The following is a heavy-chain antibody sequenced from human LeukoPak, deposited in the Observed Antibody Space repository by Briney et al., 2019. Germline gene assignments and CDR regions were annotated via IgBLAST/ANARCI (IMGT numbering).Heavy chain of an antibody. J-gene: IGHJ5*02. CDR2: IYTSGST. CDR1: GGSISSYY. CDR3: AREVSSGWFNWFDP. Sequence: SETLSLTCTVSGGSISSYYWSWIRQPAGKGLEWIGRIYTSGSTNYNPSLKSRVTMSVDTSKNQFSLKLSSVTAADTAVYYCAREVSSGWFNWFDPWGQGTLVTVSS. V-gene: IGHV4-4*07. D-gene: IGHD6-19*01.